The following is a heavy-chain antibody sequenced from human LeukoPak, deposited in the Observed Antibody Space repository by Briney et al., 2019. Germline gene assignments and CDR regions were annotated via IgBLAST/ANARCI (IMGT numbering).Heavy chain of an antibody. CDR2: INPNSGGT. Sequence: ASVKVSCKPSGYTFTGYYIHWVRQAPGQGLEWMGWINPNSGGTNYAQKFQGRVTMTRDTSISTAYMELSRLRSDDTAVYYCARALRYSSSWYYFDYWGQGTLVTVSS. J-gene: IGHJ4*02. CDR3: ARALRYSSSWYYFDY. CDR1: GYTFTGYY. D-gene: IGHD6-13*01. V-gene: IGHV1-2*02.